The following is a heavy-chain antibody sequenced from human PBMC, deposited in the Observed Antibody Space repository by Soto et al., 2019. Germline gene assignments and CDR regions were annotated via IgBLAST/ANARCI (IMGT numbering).Heavy chain of an antibody. J-gene: IGHJ4*02. CDR3: ATSQKGYNWNYFDH. CDR2: VFYTGFT. Sequence: SETLSLTCAVYGASISGSYYYWAWLRQSPGKGPEWIGSVFYTGFTSYNPSLESRVSVSVDTSKSQFSLKLSAVTAADTAVYYCATSQKGYNWNYFDHWGQGALVTVSS. V-gene: IGHV4-39*01. D-gene: IGHD1-20*01. CDR1: GASISGSYYY.